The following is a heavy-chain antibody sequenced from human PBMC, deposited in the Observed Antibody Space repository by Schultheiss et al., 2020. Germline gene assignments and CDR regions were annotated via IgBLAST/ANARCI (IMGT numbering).Heavy chain of an antibody. CDR1: GGSISSSNW. J-gene: IGHJ4*02. V-gene: IGHV4-4*02. Sequence: SETLSLTCAVSGGSISSSNWWSWVRQPPGKGLEWIGEIYHSGSTNYNPSLKSRVTISVDTSKNQFSLKLRSVTAADTAVYYCARGLRYFDWLANWGQGTLVTVSS. CDR3: ARGLRYFDWLAN. D-gene: IGHD3-9*01. CDR2: IYHSGST.